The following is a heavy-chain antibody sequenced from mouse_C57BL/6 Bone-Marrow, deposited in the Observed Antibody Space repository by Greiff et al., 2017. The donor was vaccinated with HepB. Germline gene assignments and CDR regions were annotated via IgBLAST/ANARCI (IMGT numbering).Heavy chain of an antibody. V-gene: IGHV1-50*01. CDR3: AREAYDGRRCYFDY. CDR2: IDPSDSYT. Sequence: QVQLQQPGAELVKPGASVKLSCKASGYTFTSYWMQWVKQRPGQGLEWIGEIDPSDSYTNYNQKFKGKATLTVDTSSSTAYMQLSSLTSEDTAVYYCAREAYDGRRCYFDYWGQGTTLTVSS. D-gene: IGHD1-1*01. J-gene: IGHJ2*01. CDR1: GYTFTSYW.